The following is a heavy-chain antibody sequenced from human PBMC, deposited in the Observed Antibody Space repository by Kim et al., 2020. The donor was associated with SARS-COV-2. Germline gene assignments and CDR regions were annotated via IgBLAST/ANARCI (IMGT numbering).Heavy chain of an antibody. V-gene: IGHV4-39*01. D-gene: IGHD2-2*01. Sequence: SETLSLTCNVSGAYISRSGYYWGRNRQPPGKELEWIERFHYNHSTFYNPAHTSRATISVDTSKNQFSLKLSSVTAADTAVYYCARLGGDSMCSRTSCYPGYFYAYGMDVWGQGTTVTVSS. J-gene: IGHJ6*02. CDR3: ARLGGDSMCSRTSCYPGYFYAYGMDV. CDR1: GAYISRSGYY. CDR2: FHYNHST.